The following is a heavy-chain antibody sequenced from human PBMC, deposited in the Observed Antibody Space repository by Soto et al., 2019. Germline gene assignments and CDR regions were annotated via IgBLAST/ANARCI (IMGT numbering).Heavy chain of an antibody. CDR2: INSDGSNT. D-gene: IGHD3-10*01. CDR1: GFTFSSSW. CDR3: ARPYFGSGVRRSLAS. V-gene: IGHV3-74*01. Sequence: HPGGSLRLSCAASGFTFSSSWMHWVRQAPGKGLLWVSHINSDGSNTDYAGSVKGRFIISRDNAKNTLYLQMNSLTAEDTAVYYCARPYFGSGVRRSLASWRQGTLVTVSS. J-gene: IGHJ4*02.